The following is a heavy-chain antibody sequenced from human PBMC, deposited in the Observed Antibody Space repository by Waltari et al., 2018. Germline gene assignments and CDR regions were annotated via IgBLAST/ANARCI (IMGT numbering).Heavy chain of an antibody. CDR3: TTVYYGSGNYYNAEV. CDR2: IKGKIDSETP. Sequence: EVQLVESGGGLVKPGGSLRLSCTASGLPFSSAWMSWVRQAPGKGLECVSRIKGKIDSETPDYPEPVKGRFTISRDDSKNTLYLQMNSLETDDTAVYYCTTVYYGSGNYYNAEVWGQGTLVTVSS. CDR1: GLPFSSAW. V-gene: IGHV3-15*01. J-gene: IGHJ4*02. D-gene: IGHD3-10*01.